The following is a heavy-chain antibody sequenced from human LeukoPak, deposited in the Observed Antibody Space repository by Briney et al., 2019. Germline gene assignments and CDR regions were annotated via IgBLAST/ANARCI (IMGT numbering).Heavy chain of an antibody. J-gene: IGHJ5*02. CDR2: IRSKAYGGTT. CDR1: GFTFGDYA. V-gene: IGHV3-49*04. CDR3: TRVRVPTYSVNWFDP. D-gene: IGHD5-12*01. Sequence: PGRSLRLSCTASGFTFGDYAMSWVRQAPGKGLEWVGFIRSKAYGGTTEYAASVKSRFTISRDDSKSIAYLQMNSLKTEDTAVYYCTRVRVPTYSVNWFDPWGQGTLVTVSS.